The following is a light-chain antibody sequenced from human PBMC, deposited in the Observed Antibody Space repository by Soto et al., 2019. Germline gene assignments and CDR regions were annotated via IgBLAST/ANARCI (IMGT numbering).Light chain of an antibody. CDR1: GSDVGGYNY. V-gene: IGLV2-14*01. CDR2: DVS. Sequence: LTQPASVSGSPGQSITISCTGTGSDVGGYNYVSWYQQHPGKAPKLMIYDVSNRPSGVSNRFSGSKSGNTASLTISGLQAEDEADYYCSSYTSSSTLVVFGGGTQLTVL. CDR3: SSYTSSSTLVV. J-gene: IGLJ2*01.